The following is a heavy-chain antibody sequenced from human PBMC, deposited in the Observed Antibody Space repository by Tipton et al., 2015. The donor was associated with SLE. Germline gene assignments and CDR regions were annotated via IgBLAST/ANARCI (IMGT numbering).Heavy chain of an antibody. V-gene: IGHV4-39*01. CDR1: GGSIGRSTYY. J-gene: IGHJ2*01. Sequence: TLSLTCSVSGGSIGRSTYYWGWIRQSPGKGLEWIGNIYYRGNTYYNPSLKSRVSMSVDTSKNQFSLTLSSVTVADMAVYYCARRALFFRTYWYFDLWGRGTLVSVSS. CDR3: ARRALFFRTYWYFDL. CDR2: IYYRGNT. D-gene: IGHD3-16*01.